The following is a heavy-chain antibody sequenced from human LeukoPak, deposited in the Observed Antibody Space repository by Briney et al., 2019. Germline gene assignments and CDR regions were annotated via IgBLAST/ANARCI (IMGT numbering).Heavy chain of an antibody. V-gene: IGHV3-33*06. CDR3: AKSGSSGYYYANN. CDR1: GFTFSSYG. J-gene: IGHJ4*02. CDR2: IWYDGSNK. Sequence: GRSLRLSCAASGFTFSSYGMHWVRQAPGKGLEWVAVIWYDGSNKYYADSVKGRFTISRDNSKNTLYLQMNSLRAEDTAVYYCAKSGSSGYYYANNWGQGTLVTVSS. D-gene: IGHD3-22*01.